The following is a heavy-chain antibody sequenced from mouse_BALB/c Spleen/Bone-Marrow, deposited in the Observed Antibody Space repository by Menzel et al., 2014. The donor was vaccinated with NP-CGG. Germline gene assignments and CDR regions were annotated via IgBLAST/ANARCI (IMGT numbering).Heavy chain of an antibody. D-gene: IGHD2-3*01. Sequence: EVKLVESAGDLVKPGWSLKLSCAASGFTFSSYGMSWVRQTPDKRLEWVATFSSGGSYTYYPDSLKGRFTISRDIAKNTLYLQMSSLKSEDTALYYCARDDGYYVYWYFDVWGAGTTVTVSS. CDR3: ARDDGYYVYWYFDV. J-gene: IGHJ1*01. V-gene: IGHV5-6*01. CDR1: GFTFSSYG. CDR2: FSSGGSYT.